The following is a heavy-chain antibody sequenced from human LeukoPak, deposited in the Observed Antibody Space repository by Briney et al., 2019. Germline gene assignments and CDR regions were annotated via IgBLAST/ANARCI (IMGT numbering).Heavy chain of an antibody. Sequence: SETLSLTCTDSGDSIRRYYWSWIRQPPGKGLEWIGYIYSSGSTDCNPSLKSRVTISVDTSKRQFSLKLSAVTAADTAVYYCAIASQVYYFENWGQGTLVTVSS. CDR2: IYSSGST. J-gene: IGHJ4*02. CDR1: GDSIRRYY. V-gene: IGHV4-59*12. CDR3: AIASQVYYFEN. D-gene: IGHD6-6*01.